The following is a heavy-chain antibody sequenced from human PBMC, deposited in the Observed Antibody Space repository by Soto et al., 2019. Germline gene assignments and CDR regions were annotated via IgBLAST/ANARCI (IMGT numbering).Heavy chain of an antibody. Sequence: EVQLVESGGGLVQPGGSLRLSCSVSGITFRNYAMHWVRQAPGRGLEYVSGITSDGDNTWHADSVKDRFTISRDNSDDTLYLQMSSLRVEDTAKYYWVKGNQLLRYYFEFWGPGTLVTGSS. CDR3: VKGNQLLRYYFEF. D-gene: IGHD2-15*01. CDR1: GITFRNYA. CDR2: ITSDGDNT. J-gene: IGHJ4*01. V-gene: IGHV3-64D*08.